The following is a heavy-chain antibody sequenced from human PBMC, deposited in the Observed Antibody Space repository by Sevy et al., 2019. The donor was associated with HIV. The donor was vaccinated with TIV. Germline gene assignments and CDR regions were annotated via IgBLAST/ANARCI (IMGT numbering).Heavy chain of an antibody. CDR1: GFTFSSYA. Sequence: GGSLRLSCAASGFTFSSYAMHWVRQAPGKGLEWVALISYDGSNKYYADSVKGRFTISRDNSKNTLYLQMNSLRAEDTAVYYCARVRVWFGKFDYWGQGTLVTVSS. D-gene: IGHD3-10*01. CDR3: ARVRVWFGKFDY. J-gene: IGHJ4*02. V-gene: IGHV3-30-3*01. CDR2: ISYDGSNK.